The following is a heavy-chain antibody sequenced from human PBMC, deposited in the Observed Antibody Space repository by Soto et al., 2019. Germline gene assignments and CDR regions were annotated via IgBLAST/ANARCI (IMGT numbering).Heavy chain of an antibody. J-gene: IGHJ3*02. Sequence: ASVKVSCKASGYTFTSYAMHWVRQAPGQRLEWMGWINAGNGNTKYSQKFQGRVTITRDTSASTAYMELSSLRSEDTAVYYCARSIGDIVVVTAILGPTDAFDIWGQGTMVTV. CDR3: ARSIGDIVVVTAILGPTDAFDI. CDR1: GYTFTSYA. V-gene: IGHV1-3*01. D-gene: IGHD2-21*02. CDR2: INAGNGNT.